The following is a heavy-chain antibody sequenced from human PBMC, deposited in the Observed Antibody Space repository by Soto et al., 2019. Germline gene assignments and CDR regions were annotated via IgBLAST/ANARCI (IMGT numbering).Heavy chain of an antibody. CDR1: GFTFTSYA. CDR3: ASAGLATLFAFDY. J-gene: IGHJ4*02. Sequence: GGSLRLSCSASGFTFTSYAMSWVRQAPGKGLEWVSGISGSGGDTKSADSVKGRFTISRDNAKNSLYLQMNSLRAEDTAVYYCASAGLATLFAFDYWGQGTLVTVSS. D-gene: IGHD1-26*01. V-gene: IGHV3-23*01. CDR2: ISGSGGDT.